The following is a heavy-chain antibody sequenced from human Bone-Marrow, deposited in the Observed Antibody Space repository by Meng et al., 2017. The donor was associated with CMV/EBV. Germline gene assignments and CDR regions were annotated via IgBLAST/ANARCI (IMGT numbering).Heavy chain of an antibody. CDR1: GGSFSGYY. V-gene: IGHV4-34*01. D-gene: IGHD3/OR15-3a*01. CDR2: INHSGST. J-gene: IGHJ5*02. CDR3: ARDLVRVPDWGFDP. Sequence: SETLSLTCAVYGGSFSGYYWSWIRQPPGKGLEWIGEINHSGSTNYNPSLKSRVTISVDTSKNQFSLKLSPVTAADTAVYYRARDLVRVPDWGFDPWGQGTLVTVSS.